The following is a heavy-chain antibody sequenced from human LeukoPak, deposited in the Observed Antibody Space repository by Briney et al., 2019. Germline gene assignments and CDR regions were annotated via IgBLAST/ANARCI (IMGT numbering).Heavy chain of an antibody. D-gene: IGHD4-17*01. CDR3: ARDNGDYVVDY. Sequence: PSQTLSLTCAVSGGSISSGSYYWSWIRQPAGKGLEWIGRTYTSGSTNYNPSLKSRVTISVDTSKNQFSLKLSSVTAADTAVYYCARDNGDYVVDYWGQGTLVTVSS. CDR1: GGSISSGSYY. J-gene: IGHJ4*02. CDR2: TYTSGST. V-gene: IGHV4-61*02.